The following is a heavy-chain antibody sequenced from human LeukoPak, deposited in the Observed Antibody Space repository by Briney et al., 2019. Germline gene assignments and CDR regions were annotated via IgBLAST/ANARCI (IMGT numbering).Heavy chain of an antibody. CDR3: VRRVVLTRCDRCNWFDP. CDR1: GGTFSSYA. V-gene: IGHV1-69*05. D-gene: IGHD2-15*01. CDR2: IIPIFGTA. J-gene: IGHJ5*02. Sequence: GASVKVSCKASGGTFSSYAISWVRQAPGQGLEWMGGIIPIFGTANYAQKFQGRLSLTRDTSITTAYMELSSLTSDDTAVYYCVRRVVLTRCDRCNWFDPWGQGTLVSVSS.